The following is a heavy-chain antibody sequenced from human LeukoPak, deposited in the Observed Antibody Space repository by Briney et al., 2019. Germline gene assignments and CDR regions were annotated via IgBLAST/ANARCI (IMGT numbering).Heavy chain of an antibody. V-gene: IGHV3-21*01. CDR3: ARVPAGVIGMKDAFDI. CDR2: ISSRSDYI. Sequence: GGSLRLSCAASGFTFSSYNMNWVRQAPGKGLEWASSISSRSDYIYYADSVKGRFTISRHNAKNSLYLQMNSLRAEDTAVYYCARVPAGVIGMKDAFDIWGQGTMVTVSS. J-gene: IGHJ3*02. D-gene: IGHD3-16*02. CDR1: GFTFSSYN.